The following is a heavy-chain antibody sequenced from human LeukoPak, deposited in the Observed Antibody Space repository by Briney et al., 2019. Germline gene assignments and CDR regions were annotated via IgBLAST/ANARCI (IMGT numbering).Heavy chain of an antibody. CDR2: IKQDGSEK. Sequence: GGSLRLSCAASGFTFSSYWMSWVRQAPGKGLEWVANIKQDGSEKYYVDSVKGRFTISRDNAKNSLYLQMNSLRAEDTAVYYCARDVGIVVVGYYYYYMDVWGKGTTVTVSS. CDR1: GFTFSSYW. D-gene: IGHD3-22*01. J-gene: IGHJ6*03. V-gene: IGHV3-7*01. CDR3: ARDVGIVVVGYYYYYMDV.